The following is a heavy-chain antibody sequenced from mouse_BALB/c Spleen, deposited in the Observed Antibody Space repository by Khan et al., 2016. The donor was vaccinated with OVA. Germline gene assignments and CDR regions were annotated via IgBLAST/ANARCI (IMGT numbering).Heavy chain of an antibody. CDR3: ARVEYNGTMDY. D-gene: IGHD6-1*01. CDR2: INTYTGQP. J-gene: IGHJ4*01. V-gene: IGHV9-3-1*01. Sequence: QIQLVQSGPELKKPGETVKISCKASGYTFTNNGMNWVKLAPGKGFNWMGWINTYTGQPAYADDFKGRFAFSLETSARTAYLQINNLKNEDTATYFCARVEYNGTMDYWGQGTSVTVSS. CDR1: GYTFTNNG.